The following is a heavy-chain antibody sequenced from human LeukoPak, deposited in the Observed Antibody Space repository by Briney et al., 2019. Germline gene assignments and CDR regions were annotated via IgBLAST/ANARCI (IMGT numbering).Heavy chain of an antibody. CDR2: FDPEDGET. D-gene: IGHD3-9*01. CDR1: GYTLTELS. J-gene: IGHJ3*02. Sequence: GASVKVSCKVSGYTLTELSMHWVRQAPGKGLEWMGGFDPEDGETIYAQKFQGRVTMTEDTSTDTAYMELSSLRSEDTAVYYCATDLLGYDILTGRPPPFDIWGQGTMVTVSS. V-gene: IGHV1-24*01. CDR3: ATDLLGYDILTGRPPPFDI.